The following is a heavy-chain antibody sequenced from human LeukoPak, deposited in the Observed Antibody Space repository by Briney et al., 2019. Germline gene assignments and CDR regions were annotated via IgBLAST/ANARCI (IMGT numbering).Heavy chain of an antibody. CDR2: IYYSGST. J-gene: IGHJ3*02. V-gene: IGHV4-59*01. D-gene: IGHD3-22*01. CDR3: AREIRFYYYGSDYYSPRALDI. CDR1: GGSISTYY. Sequence: SETLSLTCTVSGGSISTYYWSWIRQPPGKGLEWIGYIYYSGSTYYNPSLKSRVTISVDTSKNLFSLKLSSVTAADTAVYYCAREIRFYYYGSDYYSPRALDIWGQGTMVTVSS.